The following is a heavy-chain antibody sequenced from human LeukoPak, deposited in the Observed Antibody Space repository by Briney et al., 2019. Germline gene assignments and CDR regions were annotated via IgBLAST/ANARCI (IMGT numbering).Heavy chain of an antibody. V-gene: IGHV4-61*02. CDR2: IYTSGTT. J-gene: IGHJ4*01. D-gene: IGHD3-9*01. Sequence: PSETLSLTCTVSGDSISRGSYYWSWIRQPAGNGLEWIGRIYTSGTTNYNPSLKSRVTMSVDTSKNEFSLRLTSVTAADTAVYYCAREGLDYDILTGYSYYWGHGTLVTVSS. CDR1: GDSISRGSYY. CDR3: AREGLDYDILTGYSYY.